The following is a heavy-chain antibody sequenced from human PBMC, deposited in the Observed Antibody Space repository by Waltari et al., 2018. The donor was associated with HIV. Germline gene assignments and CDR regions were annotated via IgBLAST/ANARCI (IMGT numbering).Heavy chain of an antibody. Sequence: EVQLVASGGGLIEPGGSLRVSCAASGFTISSNYMSLVRQAPGKGLEWGSVIYGGGSRYYADSVKCRFIISGDNSKNTVSLHMNSLRAEDTAVYYWARDPRSSGYYGMDVWGQGIKVTVSS. CDR3: ARDPRSSGYYGMDV. J-gene: IGHJ6*02. D-gene: IGHD1-26*01. CDR2: IYGGGSR. V-gene: IGHV3-53*01. CDR1: GFTISSNY.